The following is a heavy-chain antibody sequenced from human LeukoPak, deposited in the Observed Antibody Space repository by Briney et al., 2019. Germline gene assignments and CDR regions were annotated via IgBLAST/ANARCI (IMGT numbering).Heavy chain of an antibody. V-gene: IGHV7-4-1*02. CDR3: ARDPPREGIVYRDY. CDR1: GYTFTNYG. Sequence: ASVKVSCKASGYTFTNYGIKWVRQAPGQGLEWMGWINTNTGNPTYAQGLTGRVVFSLDTSVSTAYLQLSSLKADDTAVYYCARDPPREGIVYRDYWGQGTLVTVSS. CDR2: INTNTGNP. J-gene: IGHJ4*02. D-gene: IGHD2-15*01.